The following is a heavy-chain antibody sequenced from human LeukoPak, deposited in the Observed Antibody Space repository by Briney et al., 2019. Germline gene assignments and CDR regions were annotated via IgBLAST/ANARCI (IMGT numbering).Heavy chain of an antibody. J-gene: IGHJ4*02. D-gene: IGHD1-26*01. V-gene: IGHV4-4*09. CDR1: GGCISSYY. CDR2: IHTSGST. Sequence: SETLSLTCTVSGGCISSYYWSWIRQAPGKGLEWIGYIHTSGSTNYNPSLQSRVTISLDTSNNQFSLKLSSVTAADTAVYYCATYSGSSGFAYWGQGTLVTVSS. CDR3: ATYSGSSGFAY.